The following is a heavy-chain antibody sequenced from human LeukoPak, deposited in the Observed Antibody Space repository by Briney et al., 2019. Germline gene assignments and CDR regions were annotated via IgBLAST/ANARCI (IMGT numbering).Heavy chain of an antibody. J-gene: IGHJ6*03. D-gene: IGHD3-9*01. CDR2: ISYDGSNK. Sequence: GGSLRLSCAASGFTFSSYAMHWVRQAPGKGLEWVAVISYDGSNKYYADSVKGRFTISRDNSKNTLYLQMNSLRAEDTAVYYCAREILTGYYPYYYYYMDVWGKGTTVTVSS. V-gene: IGHV3-30*04. CDR1: GFTFSSYA. CDR3: AREILTGYYPYYYYYMDV.